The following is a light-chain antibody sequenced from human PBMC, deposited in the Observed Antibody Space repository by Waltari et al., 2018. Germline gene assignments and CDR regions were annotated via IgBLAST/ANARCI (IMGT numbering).Light chain of an antibody. CDR1: KTVLYSSNNKNY. J-gene: IGKJ1*01. Sequence: DIVMTQSPDSLAVYLGERATINCKPSKTVLYSSNNKNYLAWYQQKPGQPPKLLIYWASTRESGVPDRFSGSGSGTDFTLTISSLQAEDVAVYYCQQYWSTPWTFGRGTKVEIK. CDR2: WAS. V-gene: IGKV4-1*01. CDR3: QQYWSTPWT.